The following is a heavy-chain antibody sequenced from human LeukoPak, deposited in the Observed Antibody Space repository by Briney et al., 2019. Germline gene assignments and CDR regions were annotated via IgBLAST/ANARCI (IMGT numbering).Heavy chain of an antibody. CDR2: INPNSGGT. J-gene: IGHJ6*02. D-gene: IGHD5-24*01. Sequence: GASVKVSCKASGYTFTGYFLHWVRQAPGQGLEWMGRINPNSGGTDYSQKFQDRVTMTRDTSISTAYMELSRLTSDDTAVYYCASVYKHGMDVWGQGTTVIVSS. CDR3: ASVYKHGMDV. CDR1: GYTFTGYF. V-gene: IGHV1-2*06.